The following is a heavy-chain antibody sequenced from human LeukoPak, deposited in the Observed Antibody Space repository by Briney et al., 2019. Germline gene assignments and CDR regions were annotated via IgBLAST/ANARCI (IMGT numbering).Heavy chain of an antibody. V-gene: IGHV3-7*01. CDR2: IKQEGSEK. CDR1: GYTFSSYG. CDR3: ARAYCRSTNCCYPS. J-gene: IGHJ5*02. D-gene: IGHD2-2*01. Sequence: GGSLRLSCAASGYTFSSYGMHWVRQAPGKGGEGVANIKQEGSEKYYVDSVRGRFTISRDKAQNSLSLQMNILRPQDTAVYYCARAYCRSTNCCYPSWGQGTLVTVSS.